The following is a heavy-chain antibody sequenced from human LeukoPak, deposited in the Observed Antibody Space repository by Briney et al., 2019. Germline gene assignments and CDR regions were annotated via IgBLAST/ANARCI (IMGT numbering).Heavy chain of an antibody. V-gene: IGHV1-69*04. D-gene: IGHD2-15*01. CDR3: HVVAPRDYYYGMDV. J-gene: IGHJ6*02. Sequence: SVKVSCKASGGTFSSYAISWVRQAPGQGLEWMGRIIPIFGIANYAQKFQGRVTITADKSPSTAYMELSSLRSEDTPVYYCHVVAPRDYYYGMDVWGQGTTVTVSS. CDR1: GGTFSSYA. CDR2: IIPIFGIA.